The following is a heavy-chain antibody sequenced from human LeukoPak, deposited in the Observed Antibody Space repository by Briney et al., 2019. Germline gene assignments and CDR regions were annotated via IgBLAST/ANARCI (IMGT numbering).Heavy chain of an antibody. J-gene: IGHJ4*02. D-gene: IGHD1-1*01. CDR2: IVGSSSTK. V-gene: IGHV3-48*04. CDR1: GFSFSTYS. Sequence: GGSLRLSCAASGFSFSTYSMNWVRQALGKGLEWVSYIVGSSSTKYYADSVKGRFTISRDNAKNSLYLQMDSLRAEDTAVYYCATDSPETAAFDYWGQGTLVTVSS. CDR3: ATDSPETAAFDY.